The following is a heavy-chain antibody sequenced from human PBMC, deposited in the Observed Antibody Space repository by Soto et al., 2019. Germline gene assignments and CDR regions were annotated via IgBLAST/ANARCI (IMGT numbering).Heavy chain of an antibody. CDR1: GYIFSDYG. CDR2: ISGYSGHA. V-gene: IGHV1-18*04. Sequence: QVQVMQSGAEVKKPGDSVKVSCKTSGYIFSDYGINWVRQAPGPGLGWMGWISGYSGHANLAQKCQGRFTMTTDKSMRTAYRALRRLGSDDTYVDYCAKRTSGTTWGESDYWGQGTLVTVSS. D-gene: IGHD4-17*01. CDR3: AKRTSGTTWGESDY. J-gene: IGHJ4*02.